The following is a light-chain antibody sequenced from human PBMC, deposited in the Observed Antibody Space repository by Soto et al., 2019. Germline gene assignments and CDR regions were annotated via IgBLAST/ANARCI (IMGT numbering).Light chain of an antibody. CDR3: QQRSNWQIT. Sequence: EIVLTQSPATLSLSPGARATLSCRASQSVSSYLAWYQQKPGQAPRLLIYDASNRATGIPARFSGSGSGTDLTITISSLEPEDGAVYYCQQRSNWQITFGQGTRLDIK. J-gene: IGKJ5*01. CDR1: QSVSSY. V-gene: IGKV3-11*01. CDR2: DAS.